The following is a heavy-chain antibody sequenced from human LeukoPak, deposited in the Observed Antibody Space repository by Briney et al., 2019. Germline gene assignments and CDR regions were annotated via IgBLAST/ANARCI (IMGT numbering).Heavy chain of an antibody. CDR3: ARMGDYYDSSGYRHDAFDI. CDR1: GGSISYYY. V-gene: IGHV4-59*01. D-gene: IGHD3-22*01. J-gene: IGHJ3*02. Sequence: PSETLSLTCTVSGGSISYYYWNWIRQPPGKGLEWIGYIYSSGSTNYNPSLKSRVTISLDMSKNQFSLKLSSVTAADTAVYYCARMGDYYDSSGYRHDAFDIWGQGTMVTVSS. CDR2: IYSSGST.